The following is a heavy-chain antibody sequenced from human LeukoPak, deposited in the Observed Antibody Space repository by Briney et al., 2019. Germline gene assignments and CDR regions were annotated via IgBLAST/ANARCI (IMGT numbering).Heavy chain of an antibody. Sequence: GGSLRLSCAASGFTFSSYSMNWVRQAPGKGLEWVSSISSSSRHIYYADSLKGRFTISRDNAKNSLYLQMNSLRAEDTAVYYCARVLYSSGWNYFDYWGQGTLVTVSS. CDR1: GFTFSSYS. J-gene: IGHJ4*02. D-gene: IGHD6-19*01. CDR3: ARVLYSSGWNYFDY. CDR2: ISSSSRHI. V-gene: IGHV3-21*01.